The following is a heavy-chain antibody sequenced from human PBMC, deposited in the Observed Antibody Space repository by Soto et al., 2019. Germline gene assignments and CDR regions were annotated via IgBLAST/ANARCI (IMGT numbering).Heavy chain of an antibody. CDR3: ARGSDASGYYSYFDS. CDR2: ISTYNGNT. J-gene: IGHJ4*02. CDR1: GYTFANHG. Sequence: ASVKVSCKASGYTFANHGLTWVRQAPGLGLEWMVCISTYNGNTNYAQKFRGRVTMTTDTSTSTSYMELRSLRSDDTAVYYCARGSDASGYYSYFDSWGQGALVTVSS. D-gene: IGHD3-22*01. V-gene: IGHV1-18*04.